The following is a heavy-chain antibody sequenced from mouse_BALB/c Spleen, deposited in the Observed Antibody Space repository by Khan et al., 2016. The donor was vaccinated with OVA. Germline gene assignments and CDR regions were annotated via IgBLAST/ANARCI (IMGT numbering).Heavy chain of an antibody. V-gene: IGHV1-4*01. CDR2: INPSSGYT. Sequence: VQLQQSGAVLVKPGASVKMSCKASGYTFTSYTMHWVKQRPGQGLEWIGYINPSSGYTKYNQKFKDKATLTADKSSSTAYMQLSSLTSEDSAVYYCARKSTRASYWGQGTTLTVSS. CDR3: ARKSTRASY. J-gene: IGHJ2*01. D-gene: IGHD3-1*01. CDR1: GYTFTSYT.